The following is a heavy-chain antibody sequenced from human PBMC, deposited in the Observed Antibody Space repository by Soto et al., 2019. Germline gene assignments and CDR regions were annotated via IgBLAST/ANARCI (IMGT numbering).Heavy chain of an antibody. D-gene: IGHD2-2*01. CDR2: ISSSSSTI. Sequence: EVQLVESGGGLVQPGGSLRLSCAASGFTFSSYSMNWVRQAPGKGLEWVSYISSSSSTIYYADSVKGRFTISRDNAENSLYLQMNSLRAEDTAVYYCARDIIPKYCSSTSCPSSWGQGTLVTVSS. CDR1: GFTFSSYS. CDR3: ARDIIPKYCSSTSCPSS. V-gene: IGHV3-48*01. J-gene: IGHJ4*02.